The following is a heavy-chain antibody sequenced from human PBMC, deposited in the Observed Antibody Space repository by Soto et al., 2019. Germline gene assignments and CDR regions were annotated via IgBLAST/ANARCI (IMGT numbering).Heavy chain of an antibody. V-gene: IGHV4-30-2*01. J-gene: IGHJ5*02. CDR1: GGSISSGGYS. D-gene: IGHD2-15*01. Sequence: SETLSLTCAVSGGSISSGGYSWRWIRQPPGKGLEWIGYIYHSGSTYYNPSLKSRVTISVDRSKNQFSLKLSSVTAADTAVYYCARVAGSGSCYSDCWFDPGSQGTLVTVSS. CDR2: IYHSGST. CDR3: ARVAGSGSCYSDCWFDP.